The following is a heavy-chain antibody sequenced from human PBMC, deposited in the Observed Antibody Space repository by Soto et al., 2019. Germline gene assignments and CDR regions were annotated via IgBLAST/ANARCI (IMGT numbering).Heavy chain of an antibody. CDR2: IYYSGST. D-gene: IGHD3-10*01. J-gene: IGHJ4*02. CDR1: GGSISSGGYY. V-gene: IGHV4-31*03. Sequence: QVQLQESGPGLVKPSQTLSLTCTVSGGSISSGGYYWSWIRQHPAKGLEWIGYIYYSGSTYYNPSLQSRVTISVDTSKNQFSLKLSSVTAADTAVYYCAMTVGGSDPQYYFDYWGQGTLVTVSS. CDR3: AMTVGGSDPQYYFDY.